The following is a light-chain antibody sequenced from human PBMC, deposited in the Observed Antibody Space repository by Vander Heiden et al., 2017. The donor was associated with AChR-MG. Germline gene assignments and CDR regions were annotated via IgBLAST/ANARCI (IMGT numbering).Light chain of an antibody. V-gene: IGLV2-14*01. J-gene: IGLJ2*01. Sequence: SALSQPASVSGSPGQSISISFPGTSSDVSGDSYVSWYQQHPGEAPNLMVFEVSNGPQGVTCRFSGSESGNATSVTISGRQAEDDADYYCGSYTCSSTLGVVFGGGTTRTVL. CDR3: GSYTCSSTLGVV. CDR2: EVS. CDR1: SSDVSGDSY.